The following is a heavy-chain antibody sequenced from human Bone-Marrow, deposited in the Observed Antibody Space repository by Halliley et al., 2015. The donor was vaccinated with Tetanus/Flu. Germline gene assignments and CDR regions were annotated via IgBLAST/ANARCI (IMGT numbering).Heavy chain of an antibody. Sequence: SLRLSCAASGFVFKNYNINWVRQAPGKGLEWVSSISPTSIHTNYADSVKGRFTISRDNAKNLLYLQMSSLRIEDTALYYCARDPDTIVEVNPAGGLDVWGQGTTVTVSS. CDR1: GFVFKNYN. CDR2: ISPTSIHT. V-gene: IGHV3-21*06. CDR3: ARDPDTIVEVNPAGGLDV. D-gene: IGHD2-2*01. J-gene: IGHJ6*02.